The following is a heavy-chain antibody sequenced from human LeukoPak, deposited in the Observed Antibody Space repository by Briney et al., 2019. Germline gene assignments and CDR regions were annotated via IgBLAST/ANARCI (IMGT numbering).Heavy chain of an antibody. Sequence: GGSLRLSCAASGFTFSSCWMHWVRQAPGKGLMWVSRINNDGSGTVYADSVEGRFTISRDNAKNTVYLQMNSLRADDTAVYYCVRGLLGPDYWGQGTQVTVSS. CDR1: GFTFSSCW. CDR3: VRGLLGPDY. CDR2: INNDGSGT. J-gene: IGHJ4*02. D-gene: IGHD7-27*01. V-gene: IGHV3-74*01.